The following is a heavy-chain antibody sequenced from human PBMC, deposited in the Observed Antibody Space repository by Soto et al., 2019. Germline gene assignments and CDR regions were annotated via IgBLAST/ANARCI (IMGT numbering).Heavy chain of an antibody. D-gene: IGHD6-19*01. CDR2: INSDGASA. CDR3: ARGAGYSSGWVDY. V-gene: IGHV3-74*01. J-gene: IGHJ4*02. CDR1: GFTFSNYW. Sequence: GGSLRLSCAASGFTFSNYWIHCVRQTPEKGLVWVSRINSDGASARFADSVKGRFTISRDNTKNTVYLQMNSLRAEDTAVYYCARGAGYSSGWVDYWGQGTLVTVSS.